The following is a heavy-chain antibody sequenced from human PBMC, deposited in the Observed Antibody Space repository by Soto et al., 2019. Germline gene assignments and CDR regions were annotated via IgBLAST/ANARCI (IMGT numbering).Heavy chain of an antibody. CDR1: GVSFCRCW. Sequence: GGSLTLYCATSGVSFCRCWMHWVRQAPGKGPVWVSRINEDESNTNYADSVKGRFTISRDNAKNTLYLQMNSLRAEDTAVYYCARGLFLDYWGQGTRVTVSS. D-gene: IGHD3-3*01. CDR2: INEDESNT. CDR3: ARGLFLDY. J-gene: IGHJ4*02. V-gene: IGHV3-74*01.